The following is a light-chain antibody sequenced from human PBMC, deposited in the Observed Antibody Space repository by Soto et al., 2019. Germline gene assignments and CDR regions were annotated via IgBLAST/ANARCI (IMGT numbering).Light chain of an antibody. Sequence: QSALTQPASVSGSPGQSITISCTGTSSDVGGYNYVSWYQHHPGKPPKLMIYEVSNRPSGVSNRFSGSKSGNTASLTISGLQAEDEADYYCSSYTSSSTLVFGGGTKVTVL. V-gene: IGLV2-14*01. CDR3: SSYTSSSTLV. CDR1: SSDVGGYNY. CDR2: EVS. J-gene: IGLJ3*02.